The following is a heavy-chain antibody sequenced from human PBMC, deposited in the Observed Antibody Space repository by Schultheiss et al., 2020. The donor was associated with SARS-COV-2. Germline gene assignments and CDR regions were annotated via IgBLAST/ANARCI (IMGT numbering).Heavy chain of an antibody. D-gene: IGHD6-13*01. V-gene: IGHV4-39*01. CDR3: ARGRYSSSWYNRKYWFDP. CDR1: GGSFGFDY. CDR2: IYYSGST. Sequence: SETLSLTCTVYGGSFGFDYWTWIRQPPGKGLEWIGSIYYSGSTYYNPSLKSRVTISVDTSKNQFSLKLSSVTAADTAVYYCARGRYSSSWYNRKYWFDPWGQGTLVTVSS. J-gene: IGHJ5*02.